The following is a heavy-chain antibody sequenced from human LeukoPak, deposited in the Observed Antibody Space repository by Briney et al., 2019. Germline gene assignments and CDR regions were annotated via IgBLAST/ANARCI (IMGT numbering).Heavy chain of an antibody. D-gene: IGHD3-3*01. CDR3: AAGRTDFGVVIGAFDI. J-gene: IGHJ3*02. CDR1: GGSITSHY. Sequence: SETLSLTCTVSGGSITSHYWSWIRQPPGQGLEWIGYIYYGGSTNYNPSLKSRVTMSVDTSKNLLSLKVTSVTTADTAVYYCAAGRTDFGVVIGAFDIWGQGTRVTVSS. CDR2: IYYGGST. V-gene: IGHV4-59*11.